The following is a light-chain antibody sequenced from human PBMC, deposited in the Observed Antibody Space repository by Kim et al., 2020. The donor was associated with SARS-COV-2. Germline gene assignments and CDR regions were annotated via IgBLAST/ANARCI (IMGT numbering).Light chain of an antibody. V-gene: IGLV2-14*03. Sequence: SLGQSITLSCTGSSSDVGADHYVSWYRHHPGKAPKLLIYDVSLRPSGISNRFSGSKSGNTASLTISGLQAEDEADYYCSTYTDSVKFGGGTQLTVL. CDR3: STYTDSVK. J-gene: IGLJ3*02. CDR1: SSDVGADHY. CDR2: DVS.